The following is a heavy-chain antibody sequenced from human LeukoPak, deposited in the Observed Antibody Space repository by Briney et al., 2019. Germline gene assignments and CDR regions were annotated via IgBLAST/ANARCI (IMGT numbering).Heavy chain of an antibody. CDR3: ARMDYDFWSGQPFDY. D-gene: IGHD3-3*01. Sequence: PSETLSLTCTVSGGSISSSSYYWGWIRQPPGEGLEWIGSIYYSGSTYYNPSLKSRVTISVDTSKNQFSLKLSSVTAADTAVYYCARMDYDFWSGQPFDYWGQGTLVTVSS. CDR1: GGSISSSSYY. V-gene: IGHV4-39*07. J-gene: IGHJ4*02. CDR2: IYYSGST.